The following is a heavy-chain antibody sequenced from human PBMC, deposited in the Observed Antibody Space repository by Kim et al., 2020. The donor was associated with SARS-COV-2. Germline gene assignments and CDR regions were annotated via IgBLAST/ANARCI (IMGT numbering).Heavy chain of an antibody. D-gene: IGHD5-12*01. CDR2: GSVI. J-gene: IGHJ5*02. CDR3: AKGGGYVDP. V-gene: IGHV3-11*01. Sequence: GSVISYADSVNGRFNISRDNAKNSLYLQMNSLRAEDTAVYYCAKGGGYVDPWGQGTLVTVSS.